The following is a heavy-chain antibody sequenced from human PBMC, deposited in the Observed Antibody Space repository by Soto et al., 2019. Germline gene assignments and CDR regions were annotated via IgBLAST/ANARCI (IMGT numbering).Heavy chain of an antibody. Sequence: QVQLMQSGAEVKKPGASVKVSCKASGDTFTNYYIHWVRQAPRQGLEWMGTVNPSGGHTTYSQNFLGRVTIPRDTSTSTLYMELTSLTSDDTAVYYCARGGHVVVVTAAFDYWGQGTLVTVSS. CDR1: GDTFTNYY. V-gene: IGHV1-46*01. CDR2: VNPSGGHT. D-gene: IGHD2-21*02. J-gene: IGHJ4*02. CDR3: ARGGHVVVVTAAFDY.